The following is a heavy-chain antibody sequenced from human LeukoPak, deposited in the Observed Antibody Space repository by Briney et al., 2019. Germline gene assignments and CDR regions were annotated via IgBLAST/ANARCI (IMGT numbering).Heavy chain of an antibody. J-gene: IGHJ4*02. CDR3: ARAEGYSYGTNFDY. CDR1: GGSFSGYS. V-gene: IGHV4-34*01. Sequence: PSETLSLTCAVYGGSFSGYSWSWIRQPPGKGLEWIGEINHSGSTNYNPSLKSRVTISVDTSKNQFSLKLSSVTAADTAVYYCARAEGYSYGTNFDYWGQGTLVTVSS. CDR2: INHSGST. D-gene: IGHD5-18*01.